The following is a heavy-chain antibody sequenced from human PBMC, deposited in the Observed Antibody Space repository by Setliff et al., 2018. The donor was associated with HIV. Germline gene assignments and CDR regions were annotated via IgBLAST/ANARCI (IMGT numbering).Heavy chain of an antibody. Sequence: GGSLRLSCVASGFRFRTYAMSWVRQSQGKGLEWVSLISGDGGRATHYSDSVKGRFTISRDNAKNSLYLQMNSLRVEDTAVYYCARYSPRGYTLTGPYWGQGTLVTVSS. CDR1: GFRFRTYA. V-gene: IGHV3-23*01. D-gene: IGHD6-25*01. CDR3: ARYSPRGYTLTGPY. J-gene: IGHJ4*02. CDR2: ISGDGGRAT.